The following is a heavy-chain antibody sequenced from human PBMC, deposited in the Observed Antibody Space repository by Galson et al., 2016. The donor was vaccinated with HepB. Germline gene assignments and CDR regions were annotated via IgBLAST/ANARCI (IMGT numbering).Heavy chain of an antibody. CDR1: GLAFSSYA. V-gene: IGHV3-30*18. CDR2: ISYDGSNQ. J-gene: IGHJ4*02. D-gene: IGHD3-10*01. Sequence: SLRLSCAVSGLAFSSYAMHWVRQAPGKGLEWVAAISYDGSNQYYAESVKGRFTISRDNSKYTLYVQMKRLRTEDTAVYYCAKDAWQYGSGGYYGVYWGQGTLVIVSS. CDR3: AKDAWQYGSGGYYGVY.